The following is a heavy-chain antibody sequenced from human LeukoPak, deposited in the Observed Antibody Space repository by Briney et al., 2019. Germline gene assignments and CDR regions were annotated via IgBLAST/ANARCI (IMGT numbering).Heavy chain of an antibody. CDR3: AKGRSMVTNAFDI. V-gene: IGHV3-9*01. Sequence: GRSLRLSCAASGFTFDDYAMHWVRHAPGKGLEWVSGISWNSGSTAYADSVKGRFTISRDNAKNSLYLQMNSLRAEDTALYYCAKGRSMVTNAFDIWGQGTMVTVSS. CDR2: ISWNSGST. D-gene: IGHD5-18*01. CDR1: GFTFDDYA. J-gene: IGHJ3*02.